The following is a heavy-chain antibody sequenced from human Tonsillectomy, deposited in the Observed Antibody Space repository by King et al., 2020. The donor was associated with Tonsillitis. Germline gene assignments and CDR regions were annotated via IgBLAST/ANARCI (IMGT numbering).Heavy chain of an antibody. CDR2: ISGYDGDT. CDR1: GYTFNTYG. D-gene: IGHD4-11*01. Sequence: QLVQSGAEVKKPGASVQVSCEASGYTFNTYGISWVRQAPGQGLEWMGWISGYDGDTHYAQKFQGRVTMTTDTSTSTAYMELRSLRSDDTAVYYCARDPTSPTYYISYYPGWFDPWGQGTLVTVSS. CDR3: ARDPTSPTYYISYYPGWFDP. J-gene: IGHJ5*02. V-gene: IGHV1-18*04.